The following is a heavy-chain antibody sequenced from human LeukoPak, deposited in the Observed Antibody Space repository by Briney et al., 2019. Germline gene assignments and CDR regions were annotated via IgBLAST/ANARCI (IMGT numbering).Heavy chain of an antibody. CDR1: GFTFSSYA. Sequence: GGSVTLSCAASGFTFSSYAMRWLPQAPGKGLEWVSALSGSGGSTYYADSVKGRFSISRDNSKNTLYLQMNSLRAEDTAVYYCAKAGYYDYVWGSSSYYMDVWGKGTTVTVSS. CDR3: AKAGYYDYVWGSSSYYMDV. J-gene: IGHJ6*03. CDR2: LSGSGGST. V-gene: IGHV3-23*01. D-gene: IGHD3-16*01.